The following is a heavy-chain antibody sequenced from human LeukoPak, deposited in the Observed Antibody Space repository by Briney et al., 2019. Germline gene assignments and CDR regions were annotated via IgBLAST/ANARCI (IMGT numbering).Heavy chain of an antibody. J-gene: IGHJ3*02. V-gene: IGHV4-39*01. CDR1: GGSISSSSYY. D-gene: IGHD2/OR15-2a*01. Sequence: GSLRLSCTVSGGSISSSSYYWGWIRQPPGKGLEWIGSIYYSGSTYYNPSLKSRVTISVDTSKNQFSLKLSSVTAADTAIYYCARLLSIADAFDIWGQGTMVTVSS. CDR2: IYYSGST. CDR3: ARLLSIADAFDI.